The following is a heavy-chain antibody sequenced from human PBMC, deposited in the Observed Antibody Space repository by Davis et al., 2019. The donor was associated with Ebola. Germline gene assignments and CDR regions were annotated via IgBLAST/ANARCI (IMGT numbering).Heavy chain of an antibody. V-gene: IGHV3-21*01. J-gene: IGHJ4*02. Sequence: GESLKISCAASGFIISSYSMNWVRQAPGKGLEWVSSISRSSSYIYYADSVKGRFTVSRDNAKNSLYLQMNSLRAEDTAVYYCTRDRIPLDYGAPFDFWGQGTLVTVSS. D-gene: IGHD4-17*01. CDR2: ISRSSSYI. CDR3: TRDRIPLDYGAPFDF. CDR1: GFIISSYS.